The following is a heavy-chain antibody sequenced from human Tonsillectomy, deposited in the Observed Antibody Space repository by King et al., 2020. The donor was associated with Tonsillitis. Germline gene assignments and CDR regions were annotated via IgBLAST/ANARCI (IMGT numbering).Heavy chain of an antibody. Sequence: VQLQQWGAGLLKPSETLSLTCAVYGGSFSGYYWSWIRQPPGRGREWIGEINHSGSTNYNPSLKSRVTISVDTSKNQFSLKLSSVTAPDTAVYYCARGKWYSSSWYFGYWGQGTLVTVSS. CDR1: GGSFSGYY. CDR3: ARGKWYSSSWYFGY. V-gene: IGHV4-34*01. D-gene: IGHD6-13*01. J-gene: IGHJ4*02. CDR2: INHSGST.